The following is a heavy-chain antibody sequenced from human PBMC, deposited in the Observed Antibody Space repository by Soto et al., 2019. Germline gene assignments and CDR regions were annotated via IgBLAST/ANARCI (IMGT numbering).Heavy chain of an antibody. CDR3: AREYYGLLTGYYTDY. V-gene: IGHV3-74*01. Sequence: EVQLVESGGDLVQRGGSLRLSCAASGFPFSSYWMHWVRHTPGKGLDWVARISGDGVTTYYADSVTRRFTVSRDNAKNTLSLQISGLRAEDTAVYYCAREYYGLLTGYYTDYWGQGTLVSVSS. D-gene: IGHD3-9*01. CDR1: GFPFSSYW. J-gene: IGHJ4*02. CDR2: ISGDGVTT.